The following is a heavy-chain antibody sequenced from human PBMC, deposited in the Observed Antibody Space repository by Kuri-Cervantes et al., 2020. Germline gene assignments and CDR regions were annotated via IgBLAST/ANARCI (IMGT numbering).Heavy chain of an antibody. D-gene: IGHD3-9*01. CDR3: ARGTDYDILTGYFLPYFDY. V-gene: IGHV4-59*01. CDR1: GGSISSYY. CDR2: IYYSEST. J-gene: IGHJ4*02. Sequence: GSLRLSCTVSGGSISSYYWSWIRQPPGKGLEWIGYIYYSESTNYNPSLKSRVTISVDTSKNQFSLKLSSVTAADTAVYYCARGTDYDILTGYFLPYFDYWGQGTLVTVSS.